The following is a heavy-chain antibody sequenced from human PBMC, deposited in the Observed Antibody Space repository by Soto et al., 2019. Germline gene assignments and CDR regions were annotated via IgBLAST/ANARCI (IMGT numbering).Heavy chain of an antibody. D-gene: IGHD3-16*01. CDR2: IVVGSGNT. CDR1: GFTFTSSS. J-gene: IGHJ6*02. CDR3: ARGIYNMDV. V-gene: IGHV1-58*01. Sequence: SVKVSCKASGFTFTSSSLQWGRQARGQRLEWIGWIVVGSGNTNYAQKFQERVTITRDISTSTAYMELRSLRSEDTAVYYCARGIYNMDVWGQGTTVTVSS.